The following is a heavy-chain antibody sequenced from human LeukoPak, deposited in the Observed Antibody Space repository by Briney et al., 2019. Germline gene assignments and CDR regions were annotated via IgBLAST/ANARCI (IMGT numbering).Heavy chain of an antibody. CDR3: TTDLGGGDCSSTSCQGYYAEYFQH. Sequence: GGSLRLSCAAPGFTFSNAWMSWVRQAPGKGLEWVGRIKSKTDGGTTDYAAPVKGRFTISRDDSKNTLYLQMNSLKTEDTAVYYCTTDLGGGDCSSTSCQGYYAEYFQHWGQGTLVTVSS. CDR1: GFTFSNAW. CDR2: IKSKTDGGTT. D-gene: IGHD2-2*01. J-gene: IGHJ1*01. V-gene: IGHV3-15*01.